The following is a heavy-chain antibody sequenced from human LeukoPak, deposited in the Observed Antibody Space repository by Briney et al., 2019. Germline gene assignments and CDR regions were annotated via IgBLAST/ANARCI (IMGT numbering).Heavy chain of an antibody. CDR1: GGSISSGGYY. D-gene: IGHD3-10*01. J-gene: IGHJ5*02. CDR2: IYYSGST. CDR3: AMITMVRGVGFWFDP. Sequence: PSETLSLTCTVSGGSISSGGYYWSWIRQHTAKGLEWIGYIYYSGSTYYNPSLKSRVTISVDTSKNQFSLKLSSVTAADTAVYYCAMITMVRGVGFWFDPWGQGTLVTVSS. V-gene: IGHV4-31*03.